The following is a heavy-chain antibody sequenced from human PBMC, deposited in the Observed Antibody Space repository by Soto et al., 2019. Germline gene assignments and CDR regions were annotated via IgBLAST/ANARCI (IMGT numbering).Heavy chain of an antibody. CDR3: ARGLTEWSNDY. CDR2: IYNKGGT. Sequence: SETLSLTCAVSGDSINSGAYYWTWIRQPPGKGLEWIGCIYNKGGTDYSPSLKSRVSLSMDTPKNQFSLRLTSVTVADTAVNYCARGLTEWSNDYWGQGALVTVS. J-gene: IGHJ4*02. CDR1: GDSINSGAYY. V-gene: IGHV4-31*11. D-gene: IGHD3-3*01.